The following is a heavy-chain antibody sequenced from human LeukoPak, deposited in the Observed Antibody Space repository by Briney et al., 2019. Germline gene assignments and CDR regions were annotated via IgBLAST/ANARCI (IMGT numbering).Heavy chain of an antibody. CDR1: SGSISSSNYF. J-gene: IGHJ6*03. Sequence: SETLSLTCTVSSGSISSSNYFWGWIRQPPGKGLEWIGSIYFSGISYYSPSLKSRVTISVDTSNKQFSLKLRSVTAADTAVYYCARSSVAGTGRYYFYYMDVWGKGTTVTVSS. D-gene: IGHD6-19*01. V-gene: IGHV4-39*07. CDR3: ARSSVAGTGRYYFYYMDV. CDR2: IYFSGIS.